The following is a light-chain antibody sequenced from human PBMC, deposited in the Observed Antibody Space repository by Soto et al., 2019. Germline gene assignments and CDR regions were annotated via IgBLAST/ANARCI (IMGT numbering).Light chain of an antibody. CDR2: GAS. Sequence: EIVLTQSPGTLSLSPGERATLSCRASQRISSSYLAWYQQKPGQTPRLLIYGASNRATSTPDRFSGSGSGTDFTLTISRLEPEDFAVYDCQQFGSSPMYTFGQGTELEIK. V-gene: IGKV3-20*01. CDR1: QRISSSY. J-gene: IGKJ2*01. CDR3: QQFGSSPMYT.